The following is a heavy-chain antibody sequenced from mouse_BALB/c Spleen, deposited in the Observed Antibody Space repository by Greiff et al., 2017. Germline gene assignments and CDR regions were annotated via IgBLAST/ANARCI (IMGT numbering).Heavy chain of an antibody. CDR2: IWAGGST. D-gene: IGHD1-1*01. CDR1: GFSLTSYG. V-gene: IGHV2-9*02. CDR3: ARDHGSSFAWFAY. J-gene: IGHJ3*01. Sequence: VKLMESGPGLVAPSQSLSITCTVSGFSLTSYGVHWVRQPPGKGLEWLGVIWAGGSTNYNSALMSRLSISKDNSKSQVFLKMNSLQTDDTAMYYCARDHGSSFAWFAYWGQGTLVTVSA.